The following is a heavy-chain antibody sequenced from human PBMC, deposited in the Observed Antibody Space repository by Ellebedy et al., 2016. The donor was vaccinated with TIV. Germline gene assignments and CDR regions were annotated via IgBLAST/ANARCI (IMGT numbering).Heavy chain of an antibody. V-gene: IGHV1-18*04. Sequence: ASVKVSXKASGYTFTSYGISWVRQAPGQGLEWTGWISAYNGNTNYAQKLQGRVTMTTDTSTSTAYMELRSLRSDDTAVYYCARDGAVGYCSGGSCSGDYYGMDVWGQGTTVTVSS. J-gene: IGHJ6*02. CDR2: ISAYNGNT. CDR3: ARDGAVGYCSGGSCSGDYYGMDV. CDR1: GYTFTSYG. D-gene: IGHD2-15*01.